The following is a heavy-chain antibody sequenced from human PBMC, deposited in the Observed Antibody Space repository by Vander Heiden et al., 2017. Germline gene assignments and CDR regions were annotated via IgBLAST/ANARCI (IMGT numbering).Heavy chain of an antibody. Sequence: QVQLVESGGGLVKPGGSLRLSCAASGFTFIDYYMSWIRQAPGKGLEWVSYISSSGSTIYYADSVKGRFTISRDNAKKSLYLQMNSLRAEDTAVYYCAIAYYYDSSGYNDAFDIWGQGTMVTVSS. CDR3: AIAYYYDSSGYNDAFDI. D-gene: IGHD3-22*01. V-gene: IGHV3-11*01. CDR2: ISSSGSTI. J-gene: IGHJ3*02. CDR1: GFTFIDYY.